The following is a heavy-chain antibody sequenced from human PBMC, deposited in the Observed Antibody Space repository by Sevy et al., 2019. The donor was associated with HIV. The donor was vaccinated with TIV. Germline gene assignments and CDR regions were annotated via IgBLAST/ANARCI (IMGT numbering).Heavy chain of an antibody. CDR2: ISSSGTTI. CDR1: GLTFSSYE. V-gene: IGHV3-48*03. CDR3: ARKGGAYDIGFDP. J-gene: IGHJ5*02. Sequence: GGSLRLSCAASGLTFSSYEMTWVRQAPGKGLEWVSSISSSGTTIYYGDFVEARFTISRDNPKNSLYLQMHSLRAEDTAVYYCARKGGAYDIGFDPWGQGTLVTVSS. D-gene: IGHD3-22*01.